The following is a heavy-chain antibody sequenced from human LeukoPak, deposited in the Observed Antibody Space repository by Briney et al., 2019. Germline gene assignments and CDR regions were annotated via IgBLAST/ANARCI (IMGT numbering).Heavy chain of an antibody. V-gene: IGHV1-69*04. J-gene: IGHJ3*02. Sequence: SVKVSCKASGGTFSSYAISWVRQAPGQGLEWMGRIIPILGLANYAQKFQGRVTITADKSTSTAYMELSSLRSEDTAVYYCASSPETSYDILTGYPRAFDIWGQGTMVTVSS. CDR2: IIPILGLA. CDR1: GGTFSSYA. D-gene: IGHD3-9*01. CDR3: ASSPETSYDILTGYPRAFDI.